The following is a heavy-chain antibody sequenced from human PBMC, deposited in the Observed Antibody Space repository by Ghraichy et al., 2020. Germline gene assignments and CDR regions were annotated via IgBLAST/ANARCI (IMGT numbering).Heavy chain of an antibody. CDR2: IYYSGST. Sequence: SETLSLTCTVSGGSVSSGSYYWSWIRQPPGKGLEWIGYIYYSGSTNYNPSLKSRVTISVDTSKNQFSLKLSSVTAADTAVYYCARDRSPLSLYSSSSSDDYWGQGTLVTVSS. V-gene: IGHV4-61*01. J-gene: IGHJ4*02. CDR3: ARDRSPLSLYSSSSSDDY. CDR1: GGSVSSGSYY. D-gene: IGHD6-6*01.